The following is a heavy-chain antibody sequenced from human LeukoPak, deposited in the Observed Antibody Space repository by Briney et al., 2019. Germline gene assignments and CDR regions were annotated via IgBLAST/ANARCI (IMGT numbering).Heavy chain of an antibody. D-gene: IGHD6-19*01. V-gene: IGHV3-43*01. CDR2: ISWDGGST. Sequence: GGSLRLSCAASGFTFDDYTVHWVRQAPGKGLEWVSLISWDGGSTYYADSVKGRFTISRDNSKNSLYLQMNSLRTEDTALYYCAKDMSSGWGDYYYYMDVWGKGTTVTVSS. CDR3: AKDMSSGWGDYYYYMDV. CDR1: GFTFDDYT. J-gene: IGHJ6*03.